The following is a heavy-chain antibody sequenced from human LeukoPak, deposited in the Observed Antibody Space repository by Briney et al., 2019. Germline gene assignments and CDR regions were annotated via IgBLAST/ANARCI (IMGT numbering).Heavy chain of an antibody. CDR3: ARGREIAVAVYYS. CDR2: FNLSGSST. J-gene: IGHJ4*02. CDR1: GSTFTIYY. D-gene: IGHD6-19*01. V-gene: IGHV1-46*01. Sequence: ASGKLSFKASGSTFTIYYMHWVRQAPGQGLEWMGIFNLSGSSTSNAQKYQGRGTMTRSTSTSTVYMYLSILRSEDAAAYYCARGREIAVAVYYSWGQGTLVTVSS.